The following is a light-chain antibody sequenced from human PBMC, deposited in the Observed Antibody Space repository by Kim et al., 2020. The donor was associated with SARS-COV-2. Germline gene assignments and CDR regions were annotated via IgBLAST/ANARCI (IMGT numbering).Light chain of an antibody. CDR1: QTIRSY. V-gene: IGKV3-11*01. CDR2: DAS. CDR3: QQRRNWPLT. J-gene: IGKJ4*01. Sequence: APGERAPLSCRAGQTIRSYLAWYQQKPGQAPRLLIYDASDRATGIPARFSGSGSGTDFTLTISSLEPEDFAVYYCQQRRNWPLTFGGGTKVDIK.